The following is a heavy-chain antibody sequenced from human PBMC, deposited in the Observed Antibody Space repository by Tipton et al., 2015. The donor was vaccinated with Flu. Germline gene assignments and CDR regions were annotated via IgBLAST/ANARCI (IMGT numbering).Heavy chain of an antibody. Sequence: QVQLVQSGAEVKKPGASVRVSCKASGYTFTRHGINWVRQAPGQGLEWMGWISANHANTNYAQRIQGRITMTRDTSTSTAFMDLRSLTSDDTAVYYCARGGSQYCSGGSCYRNYGVDVGGQGTTVTVSS. D-gene: IGHD2-15*01. CDR3: ARGGSQYCSGGSCYRNYGVDV. V-gene: IGHV1-18*01. CDR1: GYTFTRHG. J-gene: IGHJ6*02. CDR2: ISANHANT.